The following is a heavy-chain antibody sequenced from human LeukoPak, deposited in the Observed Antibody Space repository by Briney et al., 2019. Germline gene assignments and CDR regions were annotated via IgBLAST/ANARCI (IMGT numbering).Heavy chain of an antibody. CDR1: GGSIGSYY. Sequence: PSETLSLTCTVSGGSIGSYYWGWIRQPPGRGPEWIGIINYSGNTYYNPSLKSRVTISVDTSKNQFSLKLSSVTAADTAVYYCARVAYSSSSEAHYYYYYMDVWGKGTTVTVSS. V-gene: IGHV4-39*01. J-gene: IGHJ6*03. D-gene: IGHD6-6*01. CDR2: INYSGNT. CDR3: ARVAYSSSSEAHYYYYYMDV.